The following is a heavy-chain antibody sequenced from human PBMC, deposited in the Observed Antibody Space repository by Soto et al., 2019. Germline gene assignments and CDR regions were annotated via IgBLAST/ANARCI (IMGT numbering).Heavy chain of an antibody. D-gene: IGHD6-19*01. V-gene: IGHV3-30*18. CDR3: AKDRWLAERGYFDY. CDR2: ISYDGSNK. Sequence: GGSLRLSCAASGFTFSSYGMHWVRQAPGKGLEWVAVISYDGSNKYYADSVKGRFTISRDNSKNTLYLQMNSLRAEDTAVYYCAKDRWLAERGYFDYWGQGTLVTVSS. J-gene: IGHJ4*02. CDR1: GFTFSSYG.